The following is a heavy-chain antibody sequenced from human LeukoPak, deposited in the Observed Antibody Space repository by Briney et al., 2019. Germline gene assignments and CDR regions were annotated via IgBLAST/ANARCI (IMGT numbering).Heavy chain of an antibody. CDR2: MRQDGNEK. CDR1: GFTFSSYW. CDR3: ATDRRGSNDY. V-gene: IGHV3-7*01. Sequence: GGSLRLSCVASGFTFSSYWMTWVRQAPGKGLEWVANMRQDGNEKYYVDSVRGRFTIPRDNAKNSLYLQMNSLRAEDTAVNYCATDRRGSNDYWGQGTLVTVSS. D-gene: IGHD3-10*01. J-gene: IGHJ4*02.